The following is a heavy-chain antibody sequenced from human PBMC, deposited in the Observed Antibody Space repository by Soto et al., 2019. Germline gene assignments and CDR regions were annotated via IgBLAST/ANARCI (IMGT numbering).Heavy chain of an antibody. CDR1: DYTFAAYW. CDR2: INPRDSDV. D-gene: IGHD3-3*01. V-gene: IGHV5-51*01. J-gene: IGHJ3*02. CDR3: ARPDSTQDVWYHTYDI. Sequence: GESLKISCKGFDYTFAAYWIGWVRPIPGKGLEWMVVINPRDSDVKYSPPFEGQVTISADKSINNAFLQWRSLKASDTAMYYCARPDSTQDVWYHTYDIWGQGTMVTVSS.